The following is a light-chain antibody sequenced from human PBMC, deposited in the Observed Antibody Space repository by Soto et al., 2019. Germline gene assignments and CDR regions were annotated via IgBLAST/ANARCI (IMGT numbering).Light chain of an antibody. CDR2: EVN. CDR1: SSDIGGYNY. CDR3: SSYAGSNNFV. Sequence: QSVLTQPPSASGSPGQSVTISCAGTSSDIGGYNYVSWYQHHPGRAPKLMIYEVNKRPSGVPDRFFGSKSGNTASLTVSGLQAEDEADYYCSSYAGSNNFVFGTGTKLPS. J-gene: IGLJ1*01. V-gene: IGLV2-8*01.